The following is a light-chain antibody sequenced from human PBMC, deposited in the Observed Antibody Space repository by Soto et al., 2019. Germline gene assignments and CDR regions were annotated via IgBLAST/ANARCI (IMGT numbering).Light chain of an antibody. CDR2: DVS. CDR3: SSYTTSTAYV. J-gene: IGLJ1*01. CDR1: SSDVGGYNY. V-gene: IGLV2-14*01. Sequence: QSALIQPASVSGSPGQSITISCTGTSSDVGGYNYVSWYQQYPGKAPNLLIYDVSNRPSGVSNRFSGSKSGNTASLAISGLQAEDEADYYCSSYTTSTAYVFGTGTKVTVL.